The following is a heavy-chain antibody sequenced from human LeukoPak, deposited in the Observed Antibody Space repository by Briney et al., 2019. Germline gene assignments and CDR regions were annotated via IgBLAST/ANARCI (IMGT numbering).Heavy chain of an antibody. D-gene: IGHD6-13*01. CDR2: ISYVGTNK. CDR3: AKDPRPAGRGGGYFDY. Sequence: PGGSLRLSCAASGFTFSSYAMHWVRQAPGKGLEWVAFISYVGTNKNYTDSVEGRFTISRDNSKNTLYLQMNSLRAEDTAVYYCAKDPRPAGRGGGYFDYWGQGTLVTVSS. J-gene: IGHJ4*02. CDR1: GFTFSSYA. V-gene: IGHV3-30*04.